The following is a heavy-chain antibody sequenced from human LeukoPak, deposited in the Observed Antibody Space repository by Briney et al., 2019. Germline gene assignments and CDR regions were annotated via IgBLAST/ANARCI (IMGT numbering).Heavy chain of an antibody. J-gene: IGHJ2*01. CDR3: ARDADTTALYWYFDL. CDR2: LWADGTRP. D-gene: IGHD2/OR15-2a*01. CDR1: GFALSHYG. V-gene: IGHV3-33*08. Sequence: GESLRLSCTASGFALSHYGMHWVRQAPGKGLDLVALLWADGTRPSYADSVKGRFTISRDISRNTLYLQMNGLRAEDTALYYCARDADTTALYWYFDLWGRGTLVTVSS.